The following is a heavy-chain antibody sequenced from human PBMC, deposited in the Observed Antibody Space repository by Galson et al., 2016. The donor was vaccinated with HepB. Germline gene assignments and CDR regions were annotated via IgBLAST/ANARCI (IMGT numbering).Heavy chain of an antibody. D-gene: IGHD2-2*01. CDR3: ARDQYCPRTTCSGYFQP. V-gene: IGHV3-33*01. J-gene: IGHJ1*01. Sequence: SLRLSCAGSGFTFSNFGMHWVRQAPGRGLEWVAVVWHDGSYQDYGDAVTGRFIISRDNSKNTVYLHMDSLRAEDTAVYSCARDQYCPRTTCSGYFQPWGQGTLVTVSS. CDR1: GFTFSNFG. CDR2: VWHDGSYQ.